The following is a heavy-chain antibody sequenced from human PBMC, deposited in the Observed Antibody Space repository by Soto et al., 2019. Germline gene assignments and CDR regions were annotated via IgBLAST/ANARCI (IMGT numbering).Heavy chain of an antibody. CDR1: GYTFTSYG. CDR2: ISAYNGNT. V-gene: IGHV1-18*01. Sequence: GAPVKVSCKVSGYTFTSYGISWVRQDPGQGLEWMGWISAYNGNTNYAQKLQGRVTMTTDTSTSTAYMELRSLRSDDPAVYHGARKDGYCDYYLGCWGKGTRGIAAS. D-gene: IGHD6-25*01. CDR3: ARKDGYCDYYLGC. J-gene: IGHJ4*02.